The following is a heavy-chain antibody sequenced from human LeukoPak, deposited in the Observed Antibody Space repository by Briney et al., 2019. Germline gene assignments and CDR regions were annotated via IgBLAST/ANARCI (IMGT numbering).Heavy chain of an antibody. J-gene: IGHJ4*02. CDR3: ASRPLSGRSTWYTLDF. D-gene: IGHD6-13*01. Sequence: GGSLRLSCAASGFTSTSYSINWVRQAPGKGLEWISYVSSTGKTTYYAASVRGRVTFSRDDADNSLYLQMNSLRVEDTGIYYCASRPLSGRSTWYTLDFWGQGVLVTVSS. CDR1: GFTSTSYS. CDR2: VSSTGKTT. V-gene: IGHV3-48*04.